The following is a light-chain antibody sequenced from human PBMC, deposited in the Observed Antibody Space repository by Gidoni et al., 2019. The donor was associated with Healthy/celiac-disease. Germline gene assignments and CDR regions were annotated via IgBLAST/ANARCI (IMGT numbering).Light chain of an antibody. CDR2: WAS. Sequence: DIVMTQSPDSLAVSLGERATINCKSSQSVLYSSNNKNYLAWYQQKPGQPPKLLIYWASTRESGVPDRFSGSGSGTDFTLTISSLQAEDVAVYYCQQYYSFALTFGGXTKVEIK. J-gene: IGKJ4*01. V-gene: IGKV4-1*01. CDR3: QQYYSFALT. CDR1: QSVLYSSNNKNY.